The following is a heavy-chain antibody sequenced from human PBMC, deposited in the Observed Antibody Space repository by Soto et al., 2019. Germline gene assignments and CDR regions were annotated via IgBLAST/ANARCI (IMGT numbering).Heavy chain of an antibody. D-gene: IGHD2-21*01. CDR1: GDSVSSNSAL. CDR2: TYYRSKWYN. V-gene: IGHV6-1*01. J-gene: IGHJ5*02. Sequence: SETLSLTCAISGDSVSSNSALWNWIRQSPSRGLEWLGRTYYRSKWYNDYAVSVKSRITINPDTSKNQFSLQLNSVAPEDTAVYYCVREIAPRGFDPWGPGTLVTVSS. CDR3: VREIAPRGFDP.